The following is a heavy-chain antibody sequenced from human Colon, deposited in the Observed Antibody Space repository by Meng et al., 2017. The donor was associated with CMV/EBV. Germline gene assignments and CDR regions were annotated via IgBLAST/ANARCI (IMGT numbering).Heavy chain of an antibody. Sequence: GGSLRLSCKGSGYSFTGYWIGWVRQMPGKGLEWMGIIYPADSDTRYGPSFQGQVTISADESISTAYLQWSSLKASDTAMYYCARHQSQDYSKTPSDYWGQGTLVTVSS. D-gene: IGHD4-11*01. CDR1: GYSFTGYW. CDR3: ARHQSQDYSKTPSDY. V-gene: IGHV5-51*01. J-gene: IGHJ4*02. CDR2: IYPADSDT.